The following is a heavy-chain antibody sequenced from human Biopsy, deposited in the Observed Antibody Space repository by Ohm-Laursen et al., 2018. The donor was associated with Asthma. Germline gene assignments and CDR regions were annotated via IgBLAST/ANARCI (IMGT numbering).Heavy chain of an antibody. CDR1: GYNFISFA. CDR2: VNTGNGDT. Sequence: ASVTVSCKDSGYNFISFAIHWVRQAPGQRLVWMGWVNTGNGDTKYSKKFQGRVTITRDTSASTSYMELRSLRSEDTATYYCARTYYDFLTGQVKDVFGVWGQGTMVTVSS. CDR3: ARTYYDFLTGQVKDVFGV. J-gene: IGHJ3*01. D-gene: IGHD3-9*01. V-gene: IGHV1-3*04.